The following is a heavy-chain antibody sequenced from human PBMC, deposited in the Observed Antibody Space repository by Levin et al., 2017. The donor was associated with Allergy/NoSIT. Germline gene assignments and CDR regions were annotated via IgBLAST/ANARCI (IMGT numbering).Heavy chain of an antibody. Sequence: SCAASGFTFSSYGMHWVRQAPGKGLEWVAVISYDGSNKYYADSVKGRFTISRDNSKNTLYLQMNSLRAEDTAVYYCAKGTPVHYGDDEEFDYWGQGTLVTVSS. CDR1: GFTFSSYG. J-gene: IGHJ4*02. CDR3: AKGTPVHYGDDEEFDY. CDR2: ISYDGSNK. V-gene: IGHV3-30*18. D-gene: IGHD4-17*01.